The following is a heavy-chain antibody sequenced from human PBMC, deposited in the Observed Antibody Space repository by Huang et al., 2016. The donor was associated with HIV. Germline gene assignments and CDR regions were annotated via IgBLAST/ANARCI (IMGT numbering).Heavy chain of an antibody. J-gene: IGHJ3*02. V-gene: IGHV1-18*01. CDR2: ISPSNTNT. Sequence: QGHLVQSGGEVKKPGASVKVSCRASSYVFTSYSITWVRQAPGQGLEWMGWISPSNTNTDYSQKFQGRVTMTADTYTSTAYMELRNLRFDDTAVYYCARVKILTGAFDIWGQGALVTVS. CDR3: ARVKILTGAFDI. CDR1: SYVFTSYS. D-gene: IGHD3-9*01.